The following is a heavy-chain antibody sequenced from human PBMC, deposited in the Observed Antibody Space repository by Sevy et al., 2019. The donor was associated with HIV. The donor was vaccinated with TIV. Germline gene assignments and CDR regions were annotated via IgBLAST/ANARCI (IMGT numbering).Heavy chain of an antibody. CDR1: GFTFSSYS. V-gene: IGHV3-48*02. CDR3: ARAADGLVAAAGTNYYYYYYMDV. D-gene: IGHD6-13*01. CDR2: ISSSSSTI. J-gene: IGHJ6*03. Sequence: GGSLRLSCAASGFTFSSYSMNWVRQAPGKGLEWVSYISSSSSTIYYADSVKGRFTISRDNAKNSLYLQMNSLRDEDTAVYYGARAADGLVAAAGTNYYYYYYMDVWGKGTTVTVSS.